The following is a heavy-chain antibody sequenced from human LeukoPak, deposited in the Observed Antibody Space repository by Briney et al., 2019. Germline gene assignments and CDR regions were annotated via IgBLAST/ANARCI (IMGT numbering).Heavy chain of an antibody. CDR1: GYTFTSYS. CDR2: ISADNGNT. J-gene: IGHJ4*02. D-gene: IGHD3-3*01. Sequence: ASVKVSCKASGYTFTSYSISWVRQAPGQGLEWMGWISADNGNTDYAQKFQGRVTMTTDTSTSTAYMELRSLRSDDSATYYCARGQQQFLEWLLSYWGQGTLVTVSS. V-gene: IGHV1-18*01. CDR3: ARGQQQFLEWLLSY.